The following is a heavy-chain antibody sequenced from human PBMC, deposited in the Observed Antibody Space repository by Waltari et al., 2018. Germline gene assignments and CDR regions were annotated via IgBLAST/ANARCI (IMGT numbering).Heavy chain of an antibody. D-gene: IGHD5-12*01. Sequence: EVQLVESGGGLVQPGGSLRLSCAASGFPFSSYWMSWVRQAPGKGLEWVANIKQDGSEKYYVDSVKGRFTISRDNAKNSLYLQMNSLRAEDTAVYYCANSGYGPNFDYWGQGTLVTVSS. V-gene: IGHV3-7*01. CDR3: ANSGYGPNFDY. CDR2: IKQDGSEK. CDR1: GFPFSSYW. J-gene: IGHJ4*02.